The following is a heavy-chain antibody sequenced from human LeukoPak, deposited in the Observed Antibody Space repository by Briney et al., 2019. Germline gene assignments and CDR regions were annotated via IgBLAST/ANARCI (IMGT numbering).Heavy chain of an antibody. V-gene: IGHV1-69*06. Sequence: EASVKVSCKASGGTFSIYAISWVRQAPGQGLEWMGGIIPIFGTANYAQKFQGRVTITADKSTSTAYMELSSLRSEDTAVYYCARGPPYYYYGMDVWGKGTTVTVSS. CDR3: ARGPPYYYYGMDV. CDR2: IIPIFGTA. CDR1: GGTFSIYA. J-gene: IGHJ6*04.